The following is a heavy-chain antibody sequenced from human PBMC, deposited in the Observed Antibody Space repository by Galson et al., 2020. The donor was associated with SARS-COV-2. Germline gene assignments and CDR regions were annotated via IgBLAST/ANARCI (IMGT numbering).Heavy chain of an antibody. V-gene: IGHV1-3*04. CDR3: ARGYSNYYGMDV. CDR1: GYTFTSSA. D-gene: IGHD2-21*01. J-gene: IGHJ6*01. Sequence: ASVKVSCKASGYTFTSSAMHWVRQAPGQRLEWMGWMNTGNGNRKYSEKFQDRVSITRDTSATTVYMELNSLRSEDTAVYYCARGYSNYYGMDV. CDR2: MNTGNGNR.